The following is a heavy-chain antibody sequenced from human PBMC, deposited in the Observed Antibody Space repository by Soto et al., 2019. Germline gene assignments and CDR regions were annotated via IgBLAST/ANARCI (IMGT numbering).Heavy chain of an antibody. D-gene: IGHD2-15*01. Sequence: QVQLQESGPGLVKPSETLSLTCAVSGGSISSSNWWSWVRQPPGKGLEWIGEIYHSGSTNYNPSLMSRFTISIDQSKIPFSLKLSSVTAADTAVYYCAGVRWPPRGWFDPWAQGTLVTVSS. CDR2: IYHSGST. CDR3: AGVRWPPRGWFDP. CDR1: GGSISSSNW. J-gene: IGHJ5*02. V-gene: IGHV4-4*02.